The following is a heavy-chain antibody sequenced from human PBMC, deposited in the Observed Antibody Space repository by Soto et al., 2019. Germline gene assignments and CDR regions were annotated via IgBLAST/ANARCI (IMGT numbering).Heavy chain of an antibody. J-gene: IGHJ5*02. V-gene: IGHV4-30-4*02. CDR1: GGSISSVDYY. Sequence: SDTLSLTFTVSGGSISSVDYYWSWIRQPPGKGLEWIGYIYYSGSTYYNPSLKSRVTISVDTSKNQFSLKLSSVTAADTALYYCARDKGITIFGIGWFHXWGQGTLFTVSX. CDR2: IYYSGST. D-gene: IGHD3-3*01. CDR3: ARDKGITIFGIGWFHX.